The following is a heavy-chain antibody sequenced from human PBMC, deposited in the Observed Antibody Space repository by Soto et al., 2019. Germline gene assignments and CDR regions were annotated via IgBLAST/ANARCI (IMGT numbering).Heavy chain of an antibody. D-gene: IGHD3-10*01. CDR2: INHSGST. CDR1: GGSLSGYY. V-gene: IGHV4-34*01. Sequence: SETLSLTWAVYGGSLSGYYWSWIRQPPGKGMEWIGEINHSGSTNYNPSLKSRVTISVDTSKNQFSLKLSSVTAAATAVYYCARFIKETNGYYCYYLDFWGKGTTVTVSS. CDR3: ARFIKETNGYYCYYLDF. J-gene: IGHJ6*03.